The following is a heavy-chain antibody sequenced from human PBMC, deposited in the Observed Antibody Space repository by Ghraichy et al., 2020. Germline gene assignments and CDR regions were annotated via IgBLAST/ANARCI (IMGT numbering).Heavy chain of an antibody. CDR1: GHTLTELS. D-gene: IGHD2-8*01. CDR2: FDPGDGEI. J-gene: IGHJ4*02. Sequence: ASVKVSCKVSGHTLTELSIHWVRQAPGKRLEWMGGFDPGDGEIIYAQKFQGRVTMTEDTSTATAYMELSSLRSEDTAVYYCATARTPRMVTFDYWGQGTLVTVSS. V-gene: IGHV1-24*01. CDR3: ATARTPRMVTFDY.